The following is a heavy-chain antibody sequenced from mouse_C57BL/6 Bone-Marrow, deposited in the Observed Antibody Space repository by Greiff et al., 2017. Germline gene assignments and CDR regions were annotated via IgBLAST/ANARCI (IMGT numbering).Heavy chain of an antibody. D-gene: IGHD2-5*01. CDR2: IYPGGGYT. CDR1: GYTFTNYW. Sequence: QVQLKQSGAELVRPGTSVKMSCKASGYTFTNYWIGWAKQRPGHGLEWVGDIYPGGGYTNYNEKFKGKATLTADKTSSTTYMQISSLTSEDTAIYYCARYYSNYDAMDYWGQGTSVTVSS. V-gene: IGHV1-63*01. CDR3: ARYYSNYDAMDY. J-gene: IGHJ4*01.